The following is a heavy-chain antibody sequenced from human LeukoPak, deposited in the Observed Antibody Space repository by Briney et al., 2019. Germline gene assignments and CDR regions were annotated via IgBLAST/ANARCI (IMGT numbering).Heavy chain of an antibody. D-gene: IGHD3-10*01. CDR2: IYHSGST. CDR1: GYSISSGYY. Sequence: SETLSLTCTVSGYSISSGYYWGWIRQPPGKGLEWIGSIYHSGSTYYNPSLKSRVTISVDTSKNQFSLKLSSVTAADTAVYYCARIRRKSDYYGSGSYIFDYWGQGTLVTVSS. CDR3: ARIRRKSDYYGSGSYIFDY. J-gene: IGHJ4*02. V-gene: IGHV4-38-2*02.